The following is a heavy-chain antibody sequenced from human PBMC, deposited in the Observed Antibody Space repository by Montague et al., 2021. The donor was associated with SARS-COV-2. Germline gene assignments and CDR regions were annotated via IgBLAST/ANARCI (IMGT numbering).Heavy chain of an antibody. CDR3: ARFGSGTLEFDL. CDR2: IRTTGHT. D-gene: IGHD1-26*01. Sequence: TLPLTCTVSGASISTCIYYWSWIRQPAGKGLEWIGRIRTTGHTDYNSSLESRVFMSVDTSTNQFSLSLTSVTAADTAVYFCARFGSGTLEFDLWGQGTLVTVSS. V-gene: IGHV4-61*02. J-gene: IGHJ4*02. CDR1: GASISTCIYY.